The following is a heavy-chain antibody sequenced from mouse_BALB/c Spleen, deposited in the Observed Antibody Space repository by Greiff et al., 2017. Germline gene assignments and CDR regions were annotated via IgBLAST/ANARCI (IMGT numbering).Heavy chain of an antibody. J-gene: IGHJ3*01. CDR2: IYPYNGGT. Sequence: VQLQQSGPELVKPGASVKISCKASGYTFTDYNMHWVKQSHGKSLEWIGYIYPYNGGTGYNQKFKSKATLTVDNSSSTAYMELRSLTSEDSAVYYCARGITTWNWFAYWGQGTLVTVSA. CDR3: ARGITTWNWFAY. CDR1: GYTFTDYN. D-gene: IGHD2-4*01. V-gene: IGHV1S29*02.